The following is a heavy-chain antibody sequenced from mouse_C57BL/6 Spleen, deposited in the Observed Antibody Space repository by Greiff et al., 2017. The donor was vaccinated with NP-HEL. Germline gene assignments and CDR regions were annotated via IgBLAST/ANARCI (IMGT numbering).Heavy chain of an antibody. J-gene: IGHJ4*01. CDR1: GYAFSSYW. Sequence: QVQLQQSGAELVKPGASVKISCKASGYAFSSYWMNWVKQRPGKGLEWIGQIYPGDGDTNYNGKFKGKATLTADKSSSTAYMQLSSLTSEDSAVYFCARGGVTLYYAMDYWGQGTSVTVSS. CDR2: IYPGDGDT. V-gene: IGHV1-80*01. CDR3: ARGGVTLYYAMDY. D-gene: IGHD2-1*01.